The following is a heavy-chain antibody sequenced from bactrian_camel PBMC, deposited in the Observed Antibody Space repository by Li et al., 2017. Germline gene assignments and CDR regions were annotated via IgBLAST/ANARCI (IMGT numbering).Heavy chain of an antibody. D-gene: IGHD6*01. V-gene: IGHV3S40*01. CDR1: GFTFRPVD. Sequence: VQLVESGGGLVQPGGSLRLSCKGSGFTFRPVDLSWVRQAPGKGPEWVSSISSDGTKTTYADSVKGRFTISRDDAKNTVYLQMNSLKSEDTALYYCAPPPVGDFGYWGQGTQVTVS. J-gene: IGHJ6*01. CDR3: APPPVGDFGY. CDR2: ISSDGTKT.